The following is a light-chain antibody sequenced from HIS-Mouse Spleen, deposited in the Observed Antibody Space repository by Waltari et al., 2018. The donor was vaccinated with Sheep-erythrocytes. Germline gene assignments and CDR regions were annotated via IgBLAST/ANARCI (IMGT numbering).Light chain of an antibody. V-gene: IGLV2-11*01. J-gene: IGLJ1*01. Sequence: QSALTQPRSVSGSPGQSVTISCTGTSSDVGGYNYVSWYQQYQGKPPKLMIYDVSKRPAGVPDRFSGSKSGNTASLTISGLQAEDEADYYCCSYAGSYNHVFATGTKVTVL. CDR2: DVS. CDR1: SSDVGGYNY. CDR3: CSYAGSYNHV.